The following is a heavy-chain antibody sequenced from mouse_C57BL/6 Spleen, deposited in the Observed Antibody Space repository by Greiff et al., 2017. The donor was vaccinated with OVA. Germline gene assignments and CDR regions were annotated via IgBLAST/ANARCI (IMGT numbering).Heavy chain of an antibody. CDR3: AREHYGSSSHWYFDV. Sequence: DVKLVESGGGLVKPGGSLKLSCAASGFTFSSYAISWVRQTPEKRLEWVATISDGGSYTYYPDNVKGRFTISRDNAKNNLYLQMSHLKSEDTAMYYCAREHYGSSSHWYFDVWGTGTTVTVSS. CDR1: GFTFSSYA. CDR2: ISDGGSYT. D-gene: IGHD1-1*01. V-gene: IGHV5-4*01. J-gene: IGHJ1*03.